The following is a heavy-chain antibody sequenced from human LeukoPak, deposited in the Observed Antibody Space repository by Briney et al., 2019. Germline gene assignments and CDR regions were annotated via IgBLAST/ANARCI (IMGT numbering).Heavy chain of an antibody. J-gene: IGHJ5*02. CDR1: GGSISSGSYY. CDR2: IYTSGST. CDR3: ARDRGSSWYGLDP. V-gene: IGHV4-61*02. Sequence: PSQTLSLTCTVSGGSISSGSYYWSWIRQPAGKGLEWIGRIYTSGSTNYNPSLKSRVTISVDTSKNQFSLKLSSVTAADTAVYYCARDRGSSWYGLDPWGQGTLVTVSS. D-gene: IGHD6-13*01.